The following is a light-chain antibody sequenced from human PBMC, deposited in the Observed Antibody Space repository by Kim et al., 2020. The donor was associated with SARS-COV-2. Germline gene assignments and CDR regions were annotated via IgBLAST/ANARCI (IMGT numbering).Light chain of an antibody. Sequence: GQSGTVTCSGTTDDVGRYDFVSWYQQYPGKVPKLLIHDVSERPSGVPDRFSGAKSGSTASLTIAGLQTDDEAASYCCSYAGSYTWLFGGGTQLTVL. CDR3: CSYAGSYTWL. V-gene: IGLV2-11*03. CDR1: TDDVGRYDF. J-gene: IGLJ3*02. CDR2: DVS.